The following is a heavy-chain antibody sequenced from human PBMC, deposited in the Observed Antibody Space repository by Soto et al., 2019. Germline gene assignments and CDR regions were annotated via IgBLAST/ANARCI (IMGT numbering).Heavy chain of an antibody. CDR1: GFTFSSYG. CDR2: ISYDGSNK. V-gene: IGHV3-30*18. D-gene: IGHD4-17*01. Sequence: GGSLRLSCAASGFTFSSYGMHWVRQAPGKGLEWVAVISYDGSNKYYADSVKGRFTISRDNSKNTLYLQMNRLRAEDTAVYYCAKAVDYGGNYYYGMDVGGQGTTVTVSS. CDR3: AKAVDYGGNYYYGMDV. J-gene: IGHJ6*02.